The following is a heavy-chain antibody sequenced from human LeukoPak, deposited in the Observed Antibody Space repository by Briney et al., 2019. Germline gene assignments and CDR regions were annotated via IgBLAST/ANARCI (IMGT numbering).Heavy chain of an antibody. J-gene: IGHJ4*02. CDR3: ARECSSTSCYSGTNSDY. CDR1: GGSISSGGYY. CDR2: IYYSGST. D-gene: IGHD2-2*02. V-gene: IGHV4-31*03. Sequence: SETLSLTCTVSGGSISSGGYYWSWIRQHPGKGLEWIGYIYYSGSTYYNPSLKSRVTMSVDTSKNQFSLKLSSVTAADTAVYYCARECSSTSCYSGTNSDYWGQGTLVTVSS.